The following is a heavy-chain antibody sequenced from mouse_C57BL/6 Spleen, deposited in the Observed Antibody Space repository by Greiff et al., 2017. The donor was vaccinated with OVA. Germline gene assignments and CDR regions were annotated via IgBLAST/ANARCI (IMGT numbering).Heavy chain of an antibody. CDR2: IDPSDSYT. CDR3: ARAGYYY. Sequence: QVQLQQSGAELVKPGASVKLSCKASGYTFTSYWMQWVKQRPGQGLEWIGEIDPSDSYTNYNQKFKGKATLTVDTSSSTAYMQLSSLTSEDSAVYYCARAGYYYWGRGTTLTVSS. CDR1: GYTFTSYW. D-gene: IGHD2-3*01. V-gene: IGHV1-50*01. J-gene: IGHJ2*01.